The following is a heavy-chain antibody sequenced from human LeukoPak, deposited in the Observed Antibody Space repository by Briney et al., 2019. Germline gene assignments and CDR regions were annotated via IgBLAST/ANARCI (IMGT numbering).Heavy chain of an antibody. CDR2: INPSGGST. J-gene: IGHJ6*02. CDR1: GYTFTSYY. Sequence: GASVKVSCKASGYTFTSYYMHWVRQAPGQGLEWMGIINPSGGSTSYAQKFQGRVTMTRDTSTSTVYMELSSLRSEDTAVYYCARDKTRYYDFWSGCFGAYYYYGMDVWGQGTTVTVSS. D-gene: IGHD3-3*01. V-gene: IGHV1-46*01. CDR3: ARDKTRYYDFWSGCFGAYYYYGMDV.